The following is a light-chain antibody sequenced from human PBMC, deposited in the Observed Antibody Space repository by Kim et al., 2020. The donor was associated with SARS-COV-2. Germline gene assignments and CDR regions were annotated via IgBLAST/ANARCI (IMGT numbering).Light chain of an antibody. CDR1: KLGDKY. J-gene: IGLJ2*01. CDR3: QAWDSNNVV. CDR2: QDT. Sequence: VSPGQTATITCSGDKLGDKYAFWYQQKPGQSPVVVIYQDTRRPSGIPERFSGSNSGNTATLTISGTQAMDEADYYCQAWDSNNVVFGGGTQLTVL. V-gene: IGLV3-1*01.